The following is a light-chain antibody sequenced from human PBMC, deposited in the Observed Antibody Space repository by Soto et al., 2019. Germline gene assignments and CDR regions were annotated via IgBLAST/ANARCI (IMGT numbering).Light chain of an antibody. Sequence: DIVMTQSPLSLPVTPGEPASISCRSSQSLLHGNGYNYLDWYLQKPGQSPQLLIYLGSNRASGVPDRFSGSGSGTDFTLKISRVEAEDVGVYYCMQHTHWPHTFGQGTKVDIK. J-gene: IGKJ1*01. V-gene: IGKV2-28*01. CDR3: MQHTHWPHT. CDR1: QSLLHGNGYNY. CDR2: LGS.